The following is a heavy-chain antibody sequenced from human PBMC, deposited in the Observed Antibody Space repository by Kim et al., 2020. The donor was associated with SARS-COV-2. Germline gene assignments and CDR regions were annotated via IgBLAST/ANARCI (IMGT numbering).Heavy chain of an antibody. CDR2: IIPILGIA. J-gene: IGHJ6*02. Sequence: SVKVSCKASGGTFSSYAISWVRQAPGQGLEWMGRIIPILGIANYAQKFQGRVTITADKSTSTAYMELSSLRSEDTAVYYCARGGGYCSGGSCYSDYYYGRDVWGQGTTVTVSS. CDR1: GGTFSSYA. V-gene: IGHV1-69*04. D-gene: IGHD2-15*01. CDR3: ARGGGYCSGGSCYSDYYYGRDV.